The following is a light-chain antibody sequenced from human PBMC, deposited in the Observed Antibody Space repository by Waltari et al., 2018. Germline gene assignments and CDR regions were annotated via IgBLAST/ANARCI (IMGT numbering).Light chain of an antibody. V-gene: IGKV1-33*01. CDR2: DAF. Sequence: MQVTQSPSSLSASVGDRVTITCQANQDINNFLNWYQQKPGKAPKVVIFDAFNLATGAPSRLSGGGSGTDFTFTITSLQLEDIATYYCQQYNTLPVPFGGGTKVEIK. CDR3: QQYNTLPVP. J-gene: IGKJ4*01. CDR1: QDINNF.